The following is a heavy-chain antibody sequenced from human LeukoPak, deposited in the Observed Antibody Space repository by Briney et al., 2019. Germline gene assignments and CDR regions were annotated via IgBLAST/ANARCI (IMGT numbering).Heavy chain of an antibody. Sequence: GASVKVSCKASGGTFSSYAISWVRQTPGQGLEWVGGIIPIFGTANYAQKFQGRVTITTDESTSTAYMELSSLRSEDTAVYYCARGSYSAPGYFDYWGQGTLVTVSS. J-gene: IGHJ4*02. CDR3: ARGSYSAPGYFDY. V-gene: IGHV1-69*05. CDR2: IIPIFGTA. D-gene: IGHD1-26*01. CDR1: GGTFSSYA.